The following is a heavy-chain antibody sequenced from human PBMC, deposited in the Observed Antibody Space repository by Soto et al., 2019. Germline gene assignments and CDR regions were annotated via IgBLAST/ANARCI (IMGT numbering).Heavy chain of an antibody. CDR1: GGSISSYY. Sequence: SETLSLTCTVSGGSISSYYWSWIRQPPGKGLEWIGYIYYSGSTNYNPSLKSRVTISVDTSKNQFSLKLSSVTAADTAVYYCARDITLNWFGPWGQGTLVTVSS. J-gene: IGHJ5*02. CDR2: IYYSGST. V-gene: IGHV4-59*01. CDR3: ARDITLNWFGP. D-gene: IGHD3-16*01.